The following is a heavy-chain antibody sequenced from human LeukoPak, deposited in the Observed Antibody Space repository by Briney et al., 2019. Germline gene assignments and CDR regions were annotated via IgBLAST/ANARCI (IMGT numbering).Heavy chain of an antibody. CDR2: IYTSGST. CDR3: ARAPAEHCGGDCYSPFYFDY. Sequence: SETLSLTCTVSGVSISSYYWSWLRQPPGKGLEWIGYIYTSGSTNYNPSLKSRVTISVDTSKNQFSLKLSSVTAADTAVYYCARAPAEHCGGDCYSPFYFDYWGQGTLVTVSS. V-gene: IGHV4-4*09. D-gene: IGHD2-21*02. J-gene: IGHJ4*02. CDR1: GVSISSYY.